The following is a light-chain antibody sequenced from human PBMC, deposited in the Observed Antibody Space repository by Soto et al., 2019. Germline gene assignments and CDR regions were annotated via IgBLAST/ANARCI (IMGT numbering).Light chain of an antibody. CDR2: DAS. Sequence: EIVLTQSPATLSLSPGERATLSCRASQSVGSYLVWYQQKPGQAPRLLIYDASSRATGIPARFSGSGSGTDFTLTISSLEPEDFAVYYCQQRSHWPPYTFGQGTKLDIK. J-gene: IGKJ2*01. V-gene: IGKV3-11*01. CDR1: QSVGSY. CDR3: QQRSHWPPYT.